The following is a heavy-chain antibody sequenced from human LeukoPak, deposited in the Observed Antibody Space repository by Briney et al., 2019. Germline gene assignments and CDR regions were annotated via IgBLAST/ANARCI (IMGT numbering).Heavy chain of an antibody. Sequence: GGSLRLSCAASGFNFNDAWMSWVRQSAGKGLEWVGRIKSRIVCGTVDYADTAKGRFIVSRDDSKDTLYLQMDRLTTEDTAVYDCARERDCGSKSLVGSWGQGVLVTVSA. CDR1: GFNFNDAW. V-gene: IGHV3-15*01. D-gene: IGHD2-2*01. CDR2: IKSRIVCGTV. J-gene: IGHJ5*02. CDR3: ARERDCGSKSLVGS.